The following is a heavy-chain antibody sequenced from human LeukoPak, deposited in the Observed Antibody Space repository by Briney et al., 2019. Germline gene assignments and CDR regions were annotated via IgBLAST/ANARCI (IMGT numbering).Heavy chain of an antibody. Sequence: SETLSLTCTVSGGSISTSNYYWGWIRQPPGKGLEWIGSIHYSGSTYYNPSLKSRVTISVDTSKNQFSLKLSSVTAADTAIYYCARDAGSGSLVSRWFDPWGQGTLVTVSS. V-gene: IGHV4-39*07. CDR3: ARDAGSGSLVSRWFDP. J-gene: IGHJ5*02. CDR2: IHYSGST. D-gene: IGHD3-10*01. CDR1: GGSISTSNYY.